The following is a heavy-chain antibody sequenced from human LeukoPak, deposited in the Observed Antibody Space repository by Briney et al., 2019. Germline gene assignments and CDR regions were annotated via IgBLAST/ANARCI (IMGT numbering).Heavy chain of an antibody. J-gene: IGHJ4*02. D-gene: IGHD3-9*01. CDR1: GFTFSSYG. CDR3: AKDIDWLLNL. CDR2: ISYDGSNK. Sequence: GGSLRLSCAASGFTFSSYGMHWVRQAPGKGLEWVAVISYDGSNKYYADSVKGRFTISRDNSKNTLYLQMNSLRAEDTAVYYCAKDIDWLLNLWGQGTLVTVSS. V-gene: IGHV3-30*18.